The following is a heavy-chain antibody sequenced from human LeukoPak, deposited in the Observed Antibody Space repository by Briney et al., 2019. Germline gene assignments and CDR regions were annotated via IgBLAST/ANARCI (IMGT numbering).Heavy chain of an antibody. D-gene: IGHD6-19*01. Sequence: ASVKVSCKASGYTFTGYGISWVRQAPGQGLEWMGWISAYNGNTNYAQKLQGRVTMTTDTSTSTAYMELRSLRSDDTAVYYCARIAVAADAFDIWGQGTMVTVSS. CDR1: GYTFTGYG. CDR2: ISAYNGNT. J-gene: IGHJ3*02. CDR3: ARIAVAADAFDI. V-gene: IGHV1-18*01.